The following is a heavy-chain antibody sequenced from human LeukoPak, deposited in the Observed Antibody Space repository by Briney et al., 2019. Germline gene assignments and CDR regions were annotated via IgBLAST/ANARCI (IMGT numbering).Heavy chain of an antibody. CDR1: GYTFTSYG. J-gene: IGHJ6*02. CDR3: AREHYDILTDYYNEWDYYGMDV. CDR2: ISAYNGKT. Sequence: ASVKVSCKASGYTFTSYGISWVRQAPGQGLEWMGWISAYNGKTNYAQKFQGRVTMTTDTPTSTAYMELRSLRSDDTAVYCCAREHYDILTDYYNEWDYYGMDVWGQGTTVTVSS. V-gene: IGHV1-18*01. D-gene: IGHD3-9*01.